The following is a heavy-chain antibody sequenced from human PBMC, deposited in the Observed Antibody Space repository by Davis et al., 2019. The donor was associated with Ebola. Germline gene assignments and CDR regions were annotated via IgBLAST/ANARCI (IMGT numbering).Heavy chain of an antibody. CDR1: GFTFSSYE. V-gene: IGHV3-48*03. J-gene: IGHJ4*02. CDR3: ARSVKTREFDY. Sequence: GESLKISCAASGFTFSSYEMNWVRQAPGKGLEWVSYISSSGSTKYYGDSVKGRFTVSRDNAKNSLYLQMNSLKTDDTALYYCARSVKTREFDYWGQGTLVTVSS. CDR2: ISSSGSTK. D-gene: IGHD1-26*01.